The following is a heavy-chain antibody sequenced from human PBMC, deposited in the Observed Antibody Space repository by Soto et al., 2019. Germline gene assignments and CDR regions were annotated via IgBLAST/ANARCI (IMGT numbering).Heavy chain of an antibody. CDR2: ISSSSSYI. V-gene: IGHV3-21*01. J-gene: IGHJ5*02. CDR3: ASSYDFWSGYYSFGADNWFDP. CDR1: GFTFSSYS. Sequence: PGGSLRLSCAASGFTFSSYSMNWVRQAPGKGLEWVSSISSSSSYIYYADSVKGRFTISRDNAKNSLYLQMNSLRAEDTAVYYCASSYDFWSGYYSFGADNWFDPWGQGTLVTVSS. D-gene: IGHD3-3*01.